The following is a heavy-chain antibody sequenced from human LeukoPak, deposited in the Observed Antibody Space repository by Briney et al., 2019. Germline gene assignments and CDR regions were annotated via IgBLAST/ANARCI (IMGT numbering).Heavy chain of an antibody. CDR1: GGSFSGYY. CDR2: INHSGST. Sequence: RPSETLSLTCAVYGGSFSGYYWSWIRQPPGKGLEWIWEINHSGSTNYNPSLKSRVTISVDTSKNQFSLKLSSVTAADTAVYYCARDLGYSSSSSPFDYWGQGTLVTVSS. D-gene: IGHD6-6*01. V-gene: IGHV4-34*01. CDR3: ARDLGYSSSSSPFDY. J-gene: IGHJ4*02.